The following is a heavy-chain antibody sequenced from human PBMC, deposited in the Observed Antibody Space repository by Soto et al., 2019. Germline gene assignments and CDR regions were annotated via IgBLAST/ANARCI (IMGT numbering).Heavy chain of an antibody. J-gene: IGHJ4*02. CDR1: GVTLSSYA. CDR2: ISYDGSNK. CDR3: ARDTPAMVRGVPDY. D-gene: IGHD3-10*01. V-gene: IGHV3-30-3*01. Sequence: PXGSLRLSCAAAGVTLSSYAMHWVRQAPGKGLEWVAVISYDGSNKYYADSVKGRFTISRDNSKNTLYLQMNSLRAEDTAVYYCARDTPAMVRGVPDYWGQGTLVTVSS.